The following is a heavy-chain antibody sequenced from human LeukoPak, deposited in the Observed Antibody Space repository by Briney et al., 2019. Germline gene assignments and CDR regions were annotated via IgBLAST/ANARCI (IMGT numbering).Heavy chain of an antibody. CDR2: ISSSSSYI. V-gene: IGHV3-21*01. CDR3: ARMGPYYDSSGYLFDY. J-gene: IGHJ4*02. Sequence: GGSLRLSCAASGFTFSSYSMNWVRQPPGKGLEWVSSISSSSSYIYYADSVKGRFTISRDNAKNSLYLQMNSLRAEDTAVYYCARMGPYYDSSGYLFDYWGQGTLVTVSS. D-gene: IGHD3-22*01. CDR1: GFTFSSYS.